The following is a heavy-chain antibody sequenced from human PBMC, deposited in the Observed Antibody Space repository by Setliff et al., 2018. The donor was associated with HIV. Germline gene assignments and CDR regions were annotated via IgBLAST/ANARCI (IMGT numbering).Heavy chain of an antibody. V-gene: IGHV4-34*01. CDR2: INHDRTT. CDR1: GGSFSGYY. Sequence: PSETLSLTCAVYGGSFSGYYWSWIRQPPGKGLEWIGEINHDRTTNYNPSLKSRVTISVDTSKNQFSLTLNSGTAADTAVYSCARGSRQLTIFGVVFKTNYYFMDVWGKGTAVTVSS. J-gene: IGHJ6*03. CDR3: ARGSRQLTIFGVVFKTNYYFMDV. D-gene: IGHD3-3*01.